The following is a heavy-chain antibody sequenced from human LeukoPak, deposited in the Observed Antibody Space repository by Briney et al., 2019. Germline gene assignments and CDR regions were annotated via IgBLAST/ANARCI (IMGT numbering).Heavy chain of an antibody. CDR2: ISAYNGNT. J-gene: IGHJ4*02. D-gene: IGHD3-22*01. CDR1: GYTFTSYG. Sequence: ASVKVSCKASGYTFTSYGISWVRQAPGQGLEWMGWISAYNGNTNYAQKLQGRVTMTRDTSTSTVYMELSSLRSEDTAVYYCARGSAVVVITDWGQGTLVTVSS. CDR3: ARGSAVVVITD. V-gene: IGHV1-18*01.